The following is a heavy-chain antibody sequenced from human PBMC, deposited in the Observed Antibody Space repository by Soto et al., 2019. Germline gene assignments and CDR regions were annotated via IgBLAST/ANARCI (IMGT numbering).Heavy chain of an antibody. Sequence: SETLSLTCTVSGGSISSYYWSWIRQPPGKGLEWIGYIYYSGSTNYNPSLKSRLTISVDTSKTQFSLKLSSVTAADTAVYYGARVTSIYGSGRVDDYDMDVWGKGTTVTVSS. D-gene: IGHD3-10*01. J-gene: IGHJ6*03. V-gene: IGHV4-59*01. CDR1: GGSISSYY. CDR3: ARVTSIYGSGRVDDYDMDV. CDR2: IYYSGST.